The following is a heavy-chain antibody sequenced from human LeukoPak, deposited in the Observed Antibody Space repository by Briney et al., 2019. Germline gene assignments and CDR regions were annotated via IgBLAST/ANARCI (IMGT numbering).Heavy chain of an antibody. J-gene: IGHJ4*02. Sequence: SVKVSCKASGGTFSSYAISWVRQTPGQGLEWMGGIIPIFGTANYAQKFQGRVTITADESTSTAYMELSSLRSEDTAVYYCARVKQLENYYFDYWGQGTLVTVSS. CDR2: IIPIFGTA. D-gene: IGHD6-6*01. CDR3: ARVKQLENYYFDY. CDR1: GGTFSSYA. V-gene: IGHV1-69*13.